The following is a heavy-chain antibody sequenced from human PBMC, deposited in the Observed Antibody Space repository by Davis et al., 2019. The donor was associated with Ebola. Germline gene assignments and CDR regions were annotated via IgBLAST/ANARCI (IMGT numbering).Heavy chain of an antibody. V-gene: IGHV4-59*01. CDR1: GGSIGTYD. CDR2: INHSGST. Sequence: SETLSLTCTVSGGSIGTYDWSWIRQSPGKGLEYIGYINHSGSTNYNPSLKSRVTMSIDTSKNQFSLRLTSVTAVDTAVYYCARGHTLRAVSNWFDPWGQGTLVTVSS. J-gene: IGHJ5*02. CDR3: ARGHTLRAVSNWFDP. D-gene: IGHD1-26*01.